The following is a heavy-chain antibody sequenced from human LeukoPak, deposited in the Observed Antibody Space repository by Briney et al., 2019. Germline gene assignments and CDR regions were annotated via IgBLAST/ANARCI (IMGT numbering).Heavy chain of an antibody. CDR2: IYYSGST. V-gene: IGHV4-31*03. D-gene: IGHD3-22*01. CDR1: GGSISSGGYY. J-gene: IGHJ5*02. CDR3: ASTRVPNYYDSSGYYGGFDP. Sequence: SQTLSLTCTVSGGSISSGGYYWSWIRQHPGKGLEWIGYIYYSGSTYYNPSLKSRVTISVDTSKNQFSLKLSSVTAADTAVYYCASTRVPNYYDSSGYYGGFDPWGQGTLVTVSS.